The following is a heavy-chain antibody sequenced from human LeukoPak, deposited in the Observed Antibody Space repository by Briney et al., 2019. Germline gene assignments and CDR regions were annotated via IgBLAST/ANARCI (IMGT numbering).Heavy chain of an antibody. Sequence: ASVKVSCKASGYTFSGYYMHWVRQAPGQGLEWMGWINPKSGGTNEAQKFHDRVTMTTDTSTSTAYMELSRLRSDDTAVYYCARDYYYYYYMDVWGKGTTVTVSS. J-gene: IGHJ6*03. CDR2: INPKSGGT. V-gene: IGHV1-2*02. CDR1: GYTFSGYY. CDR3: ARDYYYYYYMDV.